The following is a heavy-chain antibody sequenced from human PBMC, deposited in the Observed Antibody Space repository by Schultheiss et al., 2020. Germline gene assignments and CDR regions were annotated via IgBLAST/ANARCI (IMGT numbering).Heavy chain of an antibody. CDR2: IWYDGSNK. V-gene: IGHV3-30*02. Sequence: GGSLRLSCAASGFTFSSYAMQWVRQAPGKGLEWVAVIWYDGSNKYYADSVKGRFTISRDNSKNTLYLQMNSLRTEDTAVYYCAKDAEEYYYDSSDPWGQGTLVTVPS. CDR1: GFTFSSYA. J-gene: IGHJ5*02. D-gene: IGHD3-22*01. CDR3: AKDAEEYYYDSSDP.